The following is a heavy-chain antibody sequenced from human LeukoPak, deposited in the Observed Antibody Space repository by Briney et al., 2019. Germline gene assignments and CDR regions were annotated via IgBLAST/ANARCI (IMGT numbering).Heavy chain of an antibody. J-gene: IGHJ4*02. CDR1: GFTFSSYG. D-gene: IGHD3-10*01. Sequence: GGSLRLSCAASGFTFSSYGMHWVRQAPGKGLEWVAVIWYDGSNKYYADSVKGRFTISRDTSKNTLYLQMNSLRAEDTAVYFCARDRYYGSGNYYNFDYWGQGTQVTVSS. CDR2: IWYDGSNK. CDR3: ARDRYYGSGNYYNFDY. V-gene: IGHV3-33*01.